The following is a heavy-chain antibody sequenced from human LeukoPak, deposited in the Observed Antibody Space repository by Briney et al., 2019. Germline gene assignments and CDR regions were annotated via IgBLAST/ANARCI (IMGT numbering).Heavy chain of an antibody. Sequence: SGGSLRHSCVASGFTFSCYWMHWVPQVPGKGPVCVSRINTDGSYTGYAESVKGRFTISRDNAKNTLFLQMNSLRAEDTALYYCACFGSDWDASCWGQGTLLTVSS. CDR1: GFTFSCYW. CDR3: ACFGSDWDASC. J-gene: IGHJ4*02. V-gene: IGHV3-74*01. CDR2: INTDGSYT. D-gene: IGHD6-19*01.